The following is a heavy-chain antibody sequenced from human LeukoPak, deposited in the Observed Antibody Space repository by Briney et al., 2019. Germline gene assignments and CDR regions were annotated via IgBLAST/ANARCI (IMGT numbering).Heavy chain of an antibody. D-gene: IGHD1-14*01. CDR2: FNPSSGST. V-gene: IGHV1-46*01. CDR3: ARGTGVVGGNFDC. CDR1: GYTFTSYY. J-gene: IGHJ4*02. Sequence: GASVKVSCKASGYTFTSYYIHWVRQAPGQGLEWMGIFNPSSGSTNYAQKFQGRVTMTRDTSTSTVYMELSSLRSEDTAVYYCARGTGVVGGNFDCWGQGTLVTVSS.